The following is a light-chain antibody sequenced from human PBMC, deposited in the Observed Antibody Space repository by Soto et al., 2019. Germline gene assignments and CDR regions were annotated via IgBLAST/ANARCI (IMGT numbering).Light chain of an antibody. J-gene: IGKJ1*01. CDR1: QSVSSSY. CDR3: QQYGRT. V-gene: IGKV3-20*01. CDR2: GTS. Sequence: EIVLTQSPGTLSLSPGARATLSCRASQSVSSSYLAWYQQKPGQAPRLLIYGTSSRATAIPDRFSGSGSGTDFTLTISRLEPEDFAVYDCQQYGRTFGQGTKVEIK.